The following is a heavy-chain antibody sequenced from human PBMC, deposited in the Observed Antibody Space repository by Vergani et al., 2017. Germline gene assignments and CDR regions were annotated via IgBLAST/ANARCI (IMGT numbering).Heavy chain of an antibody. CDR2: IYYSGST. CDR1: GGSISSSSYY. J-gene: IGHJ3*01. D-gene: IGHD3-10*01. Sequence: QLQLQESGPGLVKPSETLSLTCTVSGGSISSSSYYWGWIRKPPGKGLEWIGSIYYSGSTYYNPSLKSRFTISVDTSKNQFSLKLSSVTAADTAVYYCAIHSCHYYGSLCAFDFWGQGTMVTVSS. V-gene: IGHV4-39*01. CDR3: AIHSCHYYGSLCAFDF.